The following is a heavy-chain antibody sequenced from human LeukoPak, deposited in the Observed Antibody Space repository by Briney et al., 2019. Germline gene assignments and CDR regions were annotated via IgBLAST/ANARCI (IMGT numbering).Heavy chain of an antibody. CDR3: AKVATWTYFDS. V-gene: IGHV3-23*01. Sequence: GGSLRLSCAASGFTFSSSAMSWVRLAPGKGLAWVSTIDYSAKTTYYADSVKGRFTISRDNSKNTLYLQLTGLRVEDTAIYYCAKVATWTYFDSWGQGTLVTVSS. J-gene: IGHJ4*02. CDR1: GFTFSSSA. CDR2: IDYSAKTT. D-gene: IGHD3/OR15-3a*01.